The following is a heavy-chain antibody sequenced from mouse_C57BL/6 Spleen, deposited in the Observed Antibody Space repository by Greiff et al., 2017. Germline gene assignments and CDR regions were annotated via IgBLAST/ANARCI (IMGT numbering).Heavy chain of an antibody. CDR1: GYAFTNYL. CDR2: INPGSGGT. CDR3: ARGDYAMDY. Sequence: VQLQQSGAELVRPGTSVKVSCKASGYAFTNYLIEWVKQRPGQGLEWIGVINPGSGGTNYNEKFKGKATLTADKSSSTAYMQLSSLTSEVSAVYFCARGDYAMDYWGQGTSGTVSS. J-gene: IGHJ4*01. V-gene: IGHV1-54*01.